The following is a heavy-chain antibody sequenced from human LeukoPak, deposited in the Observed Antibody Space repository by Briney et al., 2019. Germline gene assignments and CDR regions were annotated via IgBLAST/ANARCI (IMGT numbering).Heavy chain of an antibody. V-gene: IGHV1-69*05. J-gene: IGHJ5*02. Sequence: ASVKVSCKASGGTFSSYAISWVRQAPGQGLEWMGGIIPIFGTANYAQKFQGRVTITTDESTSTAYMELSSLRSEDTAVYYCARDKRFSGSGWSTTCFAPWGQGPRAPAS. CDR3: ARDKRFSGSGWSTTCFAP. CDR2: IIPIFGTA. CDR1: GGTFSSYA. D-gene: IGHD6-13*01.